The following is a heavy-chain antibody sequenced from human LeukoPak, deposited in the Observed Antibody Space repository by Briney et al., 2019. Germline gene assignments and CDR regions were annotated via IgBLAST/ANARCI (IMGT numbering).Heavy chain of an antibody. CDR1: GFTVSSNY. Sequence: GGSLRLSCAASGFTVSSNYMSWVRQAPGKGLEWVSVIYSGGSTYYADSVKGRFTISRDNSKNTLYLQMNSLRAEDTAVYYCAKVLTNWNYDYWGQGTLVTVSS. J-gene: IGHJ4*02. D-gene: IGHD1-7*01. CDR3: AKVLTNWNYDY. CDR2: IYSGGST. V-gene: IGHV3-66*01.